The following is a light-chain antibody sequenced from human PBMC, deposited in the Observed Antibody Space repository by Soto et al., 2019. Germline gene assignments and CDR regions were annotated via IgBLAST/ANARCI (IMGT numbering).Light chain of an antibody. CDR1: QSISSW. Sequence: DIQMTQSPSTLSASVGDRVTITCRASQSISSWLAWYQQKPGKAPKLLIHKASRLESGVPSRFSDSGSGTEFTLTISSLQPEDFATYYCQQFHSYPLTFGGGTKVDIK. CDR2: KAS. CDR3: QQFHSYPLT. V-gene: IGKV1-5*03. J-gene: IGKJ4*01.